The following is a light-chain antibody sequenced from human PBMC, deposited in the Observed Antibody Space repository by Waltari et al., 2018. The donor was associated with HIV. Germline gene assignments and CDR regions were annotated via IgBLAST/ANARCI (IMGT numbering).Light chain of an antibody. V-gene: IGLV3-1*01. J-gene: IGLJ2*01. Sequence: SYELTQPPSVSVSPAQTATITCSVDNLGDRSDCWYQQTPGQSPMLLISQDTKRPSGIPERFSGSNSGNTATLTISGTQAMDEADYYCQAWDSSTLVFGGGTKLTVL. CDR2: QDT. CDR1: NLGDRS. CDR3: QAWDSSTLV.